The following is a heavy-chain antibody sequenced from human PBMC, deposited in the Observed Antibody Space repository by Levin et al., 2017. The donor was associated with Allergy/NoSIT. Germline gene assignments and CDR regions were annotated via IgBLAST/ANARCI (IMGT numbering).Heavy chain of an antibody. J-gene: IGHJ3*02. V-gene: IGHV1-45*02. CDR2: ISPLNGNT. CDR3: ARSQGGNWYDPFDM. D-gene: IGHD1-20*01. Sequence: ASVKVSCKASGFTFDYRFAHWVRQAPGQALEWMGWISPLNGNTHYAPKFQDRVTITRDRSKRTSYMEVNSLRSEDTAMYYCARSQGGNWYDPFDMWGQGTMVTVSS. CDR1: GFTFDYRF.